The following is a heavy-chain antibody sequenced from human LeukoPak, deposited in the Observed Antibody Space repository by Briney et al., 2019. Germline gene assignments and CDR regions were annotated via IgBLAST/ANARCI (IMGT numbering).Heavy chain of an antibody. CDR1: GGTFSSYA. V-gene: IGHV1-69*13. Sequence: SVKVSCKASGGTFSSYAISWVRQAPGQGLEWMGGIIPIFGTANYAQKFQGRVTITADESTSTAYMELSNLRSEDTAVYYCARDGRATSGHDAFDIWGQGTMVTVSS. D-gene: IGHD1-26*01. CDR2: IIPIFGTA. CDR3: ARDGRATSGHDAFDI. J-gene: IGHJ3*02.